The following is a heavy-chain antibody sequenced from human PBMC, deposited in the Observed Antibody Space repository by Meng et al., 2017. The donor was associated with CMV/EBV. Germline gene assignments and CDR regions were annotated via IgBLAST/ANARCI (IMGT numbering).Heavy chain of an antibody. V-gene: IGHV2-5*02. J-gene: IGHJ5*02. D-gene: IGHD6-6*01. CDR1: GFSLSTHGVC. Sequence: QIPLYDPGPTLVPPTQTLALTCTFCGFSLSTHGVCVGWIRQPPGKSLEWLALIYWDDDKRYSPSLKSRLTITKDTSKNQVVLTMTNMDPVDTATYYCAHSPSLQLVRHWFDPWGQGTLVTVSS. CDR2: IYWDDDK. CDR3: AHSPSLQLVRHWFDP.